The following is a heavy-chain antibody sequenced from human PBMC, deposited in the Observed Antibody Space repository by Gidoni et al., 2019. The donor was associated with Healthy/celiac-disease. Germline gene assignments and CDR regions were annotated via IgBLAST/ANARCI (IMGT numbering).Heavy chain of an antibody. D-gene: IGHD2-2*01. J-gene: IGHJ5*02. V-gene: IGHV1-18*01. CDR2: ISAYNGNT. CDR1: GYTFTSYG. CDR3: AREGDIVVVPAAIASGWFDP. Sequence: QVQRVQSGAEVKKPGASVKVSCKASGYTFTSYGISWVRQAPGQGLEWMGWISAYNGNTNYAQKLQGRVTMTTDTSTSTAYMELRSLRSDDTAVYYCAREGDIVVVPAAIASGWFDPWGQGTLVTVSS.